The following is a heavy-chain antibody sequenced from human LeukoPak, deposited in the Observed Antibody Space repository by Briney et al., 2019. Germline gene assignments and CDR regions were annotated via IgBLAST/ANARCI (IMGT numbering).Heavy chain of an antibody. V-gene: IGHV1-2*02. D-gene: IGHD1-1*01. CDR2: INSDSGGT. J-gene: IGHJ3*02. CDR1: GYTFTGHY. CDR3: ARGRVHSWSDAFDI. Sequence: ASVKVSCKASGYTFTGHYMHWVRQAPGQGLEWMGWINSDSGGTKYAQKFQGSVIMTRVTSISTAYMELSRLKSDDTAVYYCARGRVHSWSDAFDIWGQGTTVTVS.